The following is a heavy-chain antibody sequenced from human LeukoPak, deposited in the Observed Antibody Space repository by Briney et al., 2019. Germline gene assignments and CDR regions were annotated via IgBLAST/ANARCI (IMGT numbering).Heavy chain of an antibody. J-gene: IGHJ4*02. Sequence: ASVKVSCKASDYTFSSYGISWVRQAPGQGLERMGWISPYNGNTNYAQKLQGRVSLTTDTSTTTAYMELRSLRSDDTAVYYCARTQGWYRFDYWGQGTPVTVST. CDR3: ARTQGWYRFDY. CDR1: DYTFSSYG. V-gene: IGHV1-18*01. CDR2: ISPYNGNT. D-gene: IGHD6-19*01.